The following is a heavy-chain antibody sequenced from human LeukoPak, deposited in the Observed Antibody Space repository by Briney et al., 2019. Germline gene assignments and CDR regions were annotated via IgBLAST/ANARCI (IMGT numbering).Heavy chain of an antibody. CDR1: GFTFSSLP. D-gene: IGHD6-19*01. J-gene: IGHJ4*02. Sequence: KPGGSLRLSCSASGFTFSSLPMHWVRQAPGKGLEYVSGSSSNGRSTYYADSAKGRFIISRDNSKNTLYLQMSSLRPEGTAMYYCVNQISGWVYWGQGTLVTVSS. CDR3: VNQISGWVY. CDR2: SSSNGRST. V-gene: IGHV3-64D*06.